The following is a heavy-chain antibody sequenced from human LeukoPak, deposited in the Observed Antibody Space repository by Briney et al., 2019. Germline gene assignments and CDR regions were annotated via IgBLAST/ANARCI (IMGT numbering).Heavy chain of an antibody. CDR1: GFTFSSYS. CDR3: ARGPIYTSTTGPGYFDY. CDR2: ISSGSSYI. V-gene: IGHV3-21*01. Sequence: GGSLRLSCAASGFTFSSYSMNWVRQPPGRGLEWVSSISSGSSYIYSADSMKGRFTMSRDNAKNSLYLQMNSLRAEDTAVYYCARGPIYTSTTGPGYFDYWGQGTLVTVSS. J-gene: IGHJ4*02. D-gene: IGHD1-1*01.